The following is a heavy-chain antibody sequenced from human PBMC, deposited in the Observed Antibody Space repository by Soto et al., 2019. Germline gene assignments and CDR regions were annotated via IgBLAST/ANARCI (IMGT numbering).Heavy chain of an antibody. Sequence: GGSLRLSCAASGFTFSSYAMSWVRQAPGKGLEWVSAISGSGGSTYYADSVKGRFTISRDNSKNTLYLQMNSLRAEDTAVYYCAKAEYYYDSSGYYYDYYYGMDVWGQGTTVTVPS. CDR3: AKAEYYYDSSGYYYDYYYGMDV. V-gene: IGHV3-23*01. CDR1: GFTFSSYA. J-gene: IGHJ6*02. CDR2: ISGSGGST. D-gene: IGHD3-22*01.